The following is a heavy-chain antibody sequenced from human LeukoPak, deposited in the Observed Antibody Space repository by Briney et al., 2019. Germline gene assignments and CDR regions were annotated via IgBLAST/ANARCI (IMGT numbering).Heavy chain of an antibody. CDR1: GYTFTSYG. Sequence: GASVKVSCKASGYTFTSYGISWVRQAPGQGLEWMGWISAYNGNTNYAQKLQGRVTMTTDTSTSTAYMELRSLRSDDTAVYYCARDSGRVVAATIDYWGQGTLVTVSS. J-gene: IGHJ4*02. V-gene: IGHV1-18*01. CDR3: ARDSGRVVAATIDY. D-gene: IGHD2-15*01. CDR2: ISAYNGNT.